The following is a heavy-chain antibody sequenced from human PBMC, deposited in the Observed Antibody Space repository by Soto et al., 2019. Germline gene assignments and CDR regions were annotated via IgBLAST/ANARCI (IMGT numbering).Heavy chain of an antibody. CDR1: GISISSGGYS. V-gene: IGHV4-61*08. J-gene: IGHJ4*02. CDR3: ARGSGDYFVLNN. Sequence: SETLSIPCAFSGISISSGGYSCSWARQHSGKGLEWMGYMYYCGITRYNPSLQNRVTISVDTSKSQFSLMLTSVTAADTAVYFCARGSGDYFVLNNWGRGTLVTVSS. CDR2: MYYCGIT. D-gene: IGHD6-19*01.